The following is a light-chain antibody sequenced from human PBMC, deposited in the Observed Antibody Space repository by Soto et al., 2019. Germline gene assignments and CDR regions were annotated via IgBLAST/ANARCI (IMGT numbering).Light chain of an antibody. J-gene: IGKJ1*01. CDR2: SAS. Sequence: EIVMTQSPVTLSVSPGERATLSCRASQTIKSDLPWYQQKPGQAPRLLIRSASTRAAGLPDRFSGSGSGTEFNLTISSLQSEGFGVYSCHQYNDWPGTFGKGTKVEVK. CDR3: HQYNDWPGT. V-gene: IGKV3-15*01. CDR1: QTIKSD.